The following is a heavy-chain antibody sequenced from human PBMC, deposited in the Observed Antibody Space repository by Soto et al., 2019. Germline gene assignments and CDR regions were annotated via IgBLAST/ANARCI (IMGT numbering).Heavy chain of an antibody. CDR3: ARDPGIAVAPAY. J-gene: IGHJ4*02. Sequence: MSRDRKNPGKGLEWVAVIWYDGSNKYYADSVKGRFTLSRDNSKNTLYLQMNSLRAEDTALYYGARDPGIAVAPAYRAQGTLVTVSP. D-gene: IGHD6-19*01. V-gene: IGHV3-33*01. CDR2: IWYDGSNK.